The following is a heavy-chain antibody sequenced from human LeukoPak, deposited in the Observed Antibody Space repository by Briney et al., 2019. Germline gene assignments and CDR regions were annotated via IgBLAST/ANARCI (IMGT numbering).Heavy chain of an antibody. V-gene: IGHV5-51*01. Sequence: GESLKISCRGSGYSFTTYWIGWVRQMPGKGLEWMGIIYPGDSDTRYSPSFQGQVTISADKSISTAYLQWSSLTAADTAVYYCARLGYYGSGSYYYFDYWGQGTLVTVSS. CDR3: ARLGYYGSGSYYYFDY. CDR2: IYPGDSDT. J-gene: IGHJ4*02. CDR1: GYSFTTYW. D-gene: IGHD3-10*01.